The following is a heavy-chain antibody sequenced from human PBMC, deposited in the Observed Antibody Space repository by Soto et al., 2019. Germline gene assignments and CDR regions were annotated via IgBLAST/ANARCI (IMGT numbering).Heavy chain of an antibody. V-gene: IGHV4-31*03. CDR2: IYYSGST. Sequence: PSETLSLTCTVSGGSISSGGYYWSWIRQHPGKGLEWIGYIYYSGSTYYNPSLKSRVTISVDTSKNQFSLKLSSVTAADTAVYYCARVVVVVVAATLMYYFDYWGQGTLVTVSS. D-gene: IGHD2-15*01. CDR1: GGSISSGGYY. J-gene: IGHJ4*02. CDR3: ARVVVVVVAATLMYYFDY.